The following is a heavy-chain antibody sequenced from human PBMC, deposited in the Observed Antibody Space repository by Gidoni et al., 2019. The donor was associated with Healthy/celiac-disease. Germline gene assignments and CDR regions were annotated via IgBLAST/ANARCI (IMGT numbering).Heavy chain of an antibody. CDR2: ISYDGGNK. CDR3: ARDLVLRFLEWLPHAEYFQH. D-gene: IGHD3-3*01. CDR1: GFTFSSYA. Sequence: QVQLVESGGGVVQPGRSLRLSCAASGFTFSSYAMHWVRQAPGKGLEWVAVISYDGGNKYYADSVKGRFTISRDNSKNTLYLQMNSLRAEDTAVYYCARDLVLRFLEWLPHAEYFQHWGQGTLVTVSS. V-gene: IGHV3-30*04. J-gene: IGHJ1*01.